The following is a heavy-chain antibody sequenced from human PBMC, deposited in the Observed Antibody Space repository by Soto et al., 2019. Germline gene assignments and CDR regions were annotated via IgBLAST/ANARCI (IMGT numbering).Heavy chain of an antibody. CDR1: GGSISSGDYY. V-gene: IGHV4-30-4*01. D-gene: IGHD3-16*02. Sequence: TLSLTCTVSGGSISSGDYYWSWIRQPPGKGLEWIGYIYYSGSTYYNPSLKSRVTISVDTSKNQFSLRLSSVTAADTAVYYWARGATGGGVIVTYYFDYWGQGTLVTVSS. J-gene: IGHJ4*02. CDR3: ARGATGGGVIVTYYFDY. CDR2: IYYSGST.